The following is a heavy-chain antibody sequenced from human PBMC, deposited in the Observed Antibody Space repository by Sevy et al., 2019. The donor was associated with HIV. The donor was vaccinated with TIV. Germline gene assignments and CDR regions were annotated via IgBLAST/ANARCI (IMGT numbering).Heavy chain of an antibody. J-gene: IGHJ4*02. CDR3: AKDGDLYYYDSSGYYFFDY. CDR2: ISYDGSNK. CDR1: GFTFSSYG. V-gene: IGHV3-30*18. D-gene: IGHD3-22*01. Sequence: GSLRLSCAASGFTFSSYGMHWVRQAPGKGLEWVAVISYDGSNKYYADSVKGRFTISRDNSKNTLYLQMNSLRAEDTAVYYCAKDGDLYYYDSSGYYFFDYWGQGTLVTVSS.